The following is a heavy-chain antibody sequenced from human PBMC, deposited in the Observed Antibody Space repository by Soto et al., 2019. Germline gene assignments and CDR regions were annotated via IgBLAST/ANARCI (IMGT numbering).Heavy chain of an antibody. CDR3: TTEDIVVVTAISPGAFDI. V-gene: IGHV3-15*07. CDR2: IKSKTDGGTT. J-gene: IGHJ3*02. CDR1: GFTFSNAW. Sequence: EVQLVESGGGLVKPGGSLRLSCAASGFTFSNAWMNWVRQAPGKGLEWVGRIKSKTDGGTTDYAAPVKGRFTISRDDSKNTLYLQMNSLKTEDTAVYYCTTEDIVVVTAISPGAFDIWGQGTMVTVSS. D-gene: IGHD2-21*02.